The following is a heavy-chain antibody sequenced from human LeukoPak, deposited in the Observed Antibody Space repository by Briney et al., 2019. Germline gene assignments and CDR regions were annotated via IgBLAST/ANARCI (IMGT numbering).Heavy chain of an antibody. J-gene: IGHJ4*02. CDR2: IIPIFGTA. CDR3: ARTEVYYDSSGYYYAAFDY. CDR1: GGTFSSYA. Sequence: SVKVSCKASGGTFSSYAISWVRQAPGQGLEWTGRIIPIFGTANYAQKFQGRVTITTDESTSTAYMELSSLRSEDTAVYYCARTEVYYDSSGYYYAAFDYWGQGTLVTVSS. D-gene: IGHD3-22*01. V-gene: IGHV1-69*05.